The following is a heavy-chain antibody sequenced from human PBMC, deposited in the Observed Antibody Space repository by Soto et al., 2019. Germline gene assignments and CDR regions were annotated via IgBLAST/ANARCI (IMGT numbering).Heavy chain of an antibody. CDR2: FYYSGSTNYNPSL. V-gene: IGHV4-59*01. J-gene: IGHJ4*02. CDR1: GGSISSYY. CDR3: ARDPPADY. Sequence: SETLSLTCTVSGGSISSYYWSWIRQPPGKGLEWIGYFYYSGSTNYNPSLNYNPSLKSRVTISVDTSKNQFSLKLTSVTAADTAVYYCARDPPADYWGQGTLVTVSS.